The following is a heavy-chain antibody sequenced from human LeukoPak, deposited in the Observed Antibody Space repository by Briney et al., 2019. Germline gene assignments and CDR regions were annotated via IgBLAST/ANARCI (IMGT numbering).Heavy chain of an antibody. V-gene: IGHV3-53*05. CDR1: GFTVSSNY. D-gene: IGHD3-10*01. Sequence: GGSLRLSCAASGFTVSSNYMSWVRQAPGKGLEWVSVIYSGGSTYYADSVKGRFTISRDSAWNTVYLQMNSLRAEDTAVYYCARGSGVSGTYGSYFQHWGQGTPVNVSP. CDR2: IYSGGST. J-gene: IGHJ1*01. CDR3: ARGSGVSGTYGSYFQH.